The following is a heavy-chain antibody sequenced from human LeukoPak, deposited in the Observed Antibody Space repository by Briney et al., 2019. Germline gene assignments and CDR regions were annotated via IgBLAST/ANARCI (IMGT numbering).Heavy chain of an antibody. CDR3: ARRHYYYDRSGFYYYFDT. D-gene: IGHD3-22*01. CDR2: IQPGNPEI. V-gene: IGHV5-51*01. J-gene: IGHJ4*02. Sequence: GESLQISCKASEYSFTSYWIGWVRQMPGKGLEWVGNIQPGNPEIRYSPSFQGQVTLSADESISTAYLQWSSLKASDTAMYYCARRHYYYDRSGFYYYFDTWGQGTQVTVTS. CDR1: EYSFTSYW.